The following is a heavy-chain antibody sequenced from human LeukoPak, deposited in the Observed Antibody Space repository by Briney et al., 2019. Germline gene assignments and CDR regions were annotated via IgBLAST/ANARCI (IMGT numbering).Heavy chain of an antibody. CDR1: GITFSSYA. J-gene: IGHJ4*02. D-gene: IGHD1-1*01. CDR3: APNWNLDY. V-gene: IGHV3-23*01. Sequence: GGSLRLSCASSGITFSSYAMSWVRQAPGKGLEWVSAISASGGSTYYADSVKGRFTISRDNSKNTLYLQMNSLRAEDTAIYYCAPNWNLDYWGQGSLVTVSS. CDR2: ISASGGST.